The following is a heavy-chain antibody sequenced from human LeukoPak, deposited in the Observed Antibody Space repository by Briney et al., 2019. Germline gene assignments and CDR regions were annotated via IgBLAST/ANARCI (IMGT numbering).Heavy chain of an antibody. CDR1: GGSISSSNYY. V-gene: IGHV4-39*01. J-gene: IGHJ2*01. CDR3: ARLPRFYDSSGYYHWYFDL. D-gene: IGHD3-22*01. CDR2: IYYSGST. Sequence: SETLSLTCTVSGGSISSSNYYWGWIRQPPGKGLEWIGSIYYSGSTYYNPSLKSRVTISVDTSKNQFSLKLSSVTAADTAVYYCARLPRFYDSSGYYHWYFDLWGRGTLVTVSS.